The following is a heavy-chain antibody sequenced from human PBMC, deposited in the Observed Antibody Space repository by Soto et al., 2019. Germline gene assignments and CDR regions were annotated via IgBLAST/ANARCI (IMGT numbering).Heavy chain of an antibody. CDR1: GYSFTSLD. V-gene: IGHV1-8*01. CDR2: MQPSTGRT. CDR3: ARGVSAGADY. D-gene: IGHD1-26*01. Sequence: ASVKVSCKASGYSFTSLDINWVRQTAGQGLEWMGWMQPSTGRTGYAQKFQGRVTMTRDTSINTAYMELTTLTSDDTAFYYCARGVSAGADYWGHGTLATVSS. J-gene: IGHJ4*01.